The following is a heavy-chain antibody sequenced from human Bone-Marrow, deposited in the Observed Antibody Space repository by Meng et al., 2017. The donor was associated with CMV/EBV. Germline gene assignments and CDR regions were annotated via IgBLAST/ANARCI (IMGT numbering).Heavy chain of an antibody. CDR1: GFTFSSYG. Sequence: GESLKISCAASGFTFSSYGMHWVRQAPGKGLEWVAFIRYDGSNKYYADSVKGRFTISRDNSKNTLYLQMNSLRAEDTAVYYCAKIHFGYYYYYGMDVWGQGNTVNVAS. CDR2: IRYDGSNK. D-gene: IGHD3-16*01. J-gene: IGHJ6*02. V-gene: IGHV3-30*02. CDR3: AKIHFGYYYYYGMDV.